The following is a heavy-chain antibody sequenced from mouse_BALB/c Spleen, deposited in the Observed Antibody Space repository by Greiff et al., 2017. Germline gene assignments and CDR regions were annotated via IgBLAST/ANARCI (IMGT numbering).Heavy chain of an antibody. Sequence: DVKLQESGGGLVKPGGSLKLSCAASGFTFSDYYMYWVRQTPEKRLEWVATISDGGSYTYYPDSVKGRFTISRDNAKNNLYLQMSSLKSEDTAMYYCARGRDYGYYFDYWGQGTTLTVSS. CDR3: ARGRDYGYYFDY. J-gene: IGHJ2*01. V-gene: IGHV5-4*02. CDR1: GFTFSDYY. D-gene: IGHD1-2*01. CDR2: ISDGGSYT.